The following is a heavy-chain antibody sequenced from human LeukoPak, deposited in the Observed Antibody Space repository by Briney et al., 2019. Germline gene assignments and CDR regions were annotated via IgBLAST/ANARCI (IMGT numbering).Heavy chain of an antibody. CDR3: ARGDGYNDAEYLQH. D-gene: IGHD5-24*01. CDR1: GFTFSRYG. Sequence: PGRSLRLSCAASGFTFSRYGMHWVRQAPGKGLEGVAVIWYDGSNKYYGDSVKGRFTISRDNSKKTLYLQMNSLRVEDTAVYYCARGDGYNDAEYLQHWGQGTLVTVS. CDR2: IWYDGSNK. J-gene: IGHJ1*01. V-gene: IGHV3-33*01.